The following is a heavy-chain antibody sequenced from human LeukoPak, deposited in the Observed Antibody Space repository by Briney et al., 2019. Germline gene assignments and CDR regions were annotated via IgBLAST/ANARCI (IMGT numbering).Heavy chain of an antibody. V-gene: IGHV3-23*01. CDR3: ARRDGYNSGACDY. CDR2: TSGTGERT. CDR1: GFTFSSYA. J-gene: IGHJ4*02. D-gene: IGHD5-24*01. Sequence: RTGGSLRLSCAASGFTFSSYAMTRVRQAPGKGLEGVSATSGTGERTYYADSVKGRFTISRDNSKNTLYLQMSSLRAEDTAVYYCARRDGYNSGACDYWGQGTLVTVSS.